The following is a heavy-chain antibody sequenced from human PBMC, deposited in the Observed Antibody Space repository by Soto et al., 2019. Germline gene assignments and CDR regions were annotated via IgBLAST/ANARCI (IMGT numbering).Heavy chain of an antibody. CDR1: GGTFSTYS. CDR2: IIPMLGIR. Sequence: HVQLVQSGAEVKNPGSSVKVSCKDSGGTFSTYSMFWVRQAPGQGLEWMGRIIPMLGIRNYAQRFQDRVTITADKSTATSHMELSSLRSEDTALYYCTIGSWSGEVFDIWGQGTMVTVSS. D-gene: IGHD2-21*01. CDR3: TIGSWSGEVFDI. J-gene: IGHJ3*02. V-gene: IGHV1-69*02.